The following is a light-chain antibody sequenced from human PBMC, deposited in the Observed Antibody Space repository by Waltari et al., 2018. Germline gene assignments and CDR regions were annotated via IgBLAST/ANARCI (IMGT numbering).Light chain of an antibody. J-gene: IGKJ1*01. V-gene: IGKV2-30*01. Sequence: DVVMTQSPLSLSVTLGQPASISCRSSQSLVSSDGNTGLCWFQQRPGQSPRRLVYKVSNRDSGVPDRFSGSGSGTDFTLKISRVEAEDVGVYYCMQGTHWPRTFGQGTKVDIK. CDR3: MQGTHWPRT. CDR2: KVS. CDR1: QSLVSSDGNTG.